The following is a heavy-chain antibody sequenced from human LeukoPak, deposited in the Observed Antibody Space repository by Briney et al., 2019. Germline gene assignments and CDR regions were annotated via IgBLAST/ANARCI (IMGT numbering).Heavy chain of an antibody. CDR3: ARDRYDFGPYYYYYMDV. J-gene: IGHJ6*03. V-gene: IGHV1-2*06. CDR2: INPNSGGT. Sequence: ASVKVSCKASGYTFTSYDINWVRQATGQGLEWMGRINPNSGGTNYAQKFQGRVTMTRDTSISTAYMELSRLRSDDTAVYYCARDRYDFGPYYYYYMDVWGKGTTVTVSS. D-gene: IGHD3-3*01. CDR1: GYTFTSYD.